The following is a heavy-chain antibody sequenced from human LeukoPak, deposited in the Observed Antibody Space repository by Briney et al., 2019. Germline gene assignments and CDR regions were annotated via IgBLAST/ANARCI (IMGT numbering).Heavy chain of an antibody. CDR1: GFTFSNYA. J-gene: IGHJ4*02. CDR2: ISASGGNT. CDR3: AKATRASGSYYADF. D-gene: IGHD1-26*01. V-gene: IGHV3-23*01. Sequence: GGSLRLSCAASGFTFSNYAMNWVRQVPGKGLEWVSTISASGGNTYYVDSVKGRFTISRDNSKNMLDLQMNSLRAEDTAVYYCAKATRASGSYYADFWGQGTLVTVSS.